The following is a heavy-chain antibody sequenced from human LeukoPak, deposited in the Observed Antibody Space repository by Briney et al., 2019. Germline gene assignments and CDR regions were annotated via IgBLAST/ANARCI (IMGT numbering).Heavy chain of an antibody. CDR2: VYYNGNT. CDR3: ARLWDYCTRGVGPAEN. D-gene: IGHD2-8*01. J-gene: IGHJ4*02. CDR1: GGSVSSSDYY. V-gene: IGHV4-39*01. Sequence: SETLSLTCTVSGGSVSSSDYYWGWIRQPPGKGLEWIGSVYYNGNTYYNPSLKSRVTMSVDTSKNQFSLKLTSVTAADTAVYYWARLWDYCTRGVGPAENWGQGTLVTVSS.